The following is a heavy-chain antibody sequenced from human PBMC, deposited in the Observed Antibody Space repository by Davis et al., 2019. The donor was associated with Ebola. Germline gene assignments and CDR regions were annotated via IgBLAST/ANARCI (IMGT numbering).Heavy chain of an antibody. CDR1: GFSFSSYW. D-gene: IGHD6-19*01. J-gene: IGHJ5*02. Sequence: GESLKISCAASGFSFSSYWMSWVRQAPGKGLEWVGKIKQDGSEKHYVDSVRGRFTISRDNAKNSVYLQMNSLRVEDTAVYYCAKDSGWQMSPWGQGTLVTVSS. CDR2: IKQDGSEK. CDR3: AKDSGWQMSP. V-gene: IGHV3-7*01.